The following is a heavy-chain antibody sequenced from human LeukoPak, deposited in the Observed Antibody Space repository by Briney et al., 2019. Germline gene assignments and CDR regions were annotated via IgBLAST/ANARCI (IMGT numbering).Heavy chain of an antibody. CDR1: EFTFTTYG. V-gene: IGHV3-33*01. D-gene: IGHD1-1*01. Sequence: GGSLTLSCAASEFTFTTYGMHWVRQAPGKGLEWVAFIYYDGSNIYYADYVKGRFTISRDISKNTLYLQMDSLRAEDTAIYYCARDWKTNSFDYWGQGTLVSVSS. J-gene: IGHJ4*02. CDR3: ARDWKTNSFDY. CDR2: IYYDGSNI.